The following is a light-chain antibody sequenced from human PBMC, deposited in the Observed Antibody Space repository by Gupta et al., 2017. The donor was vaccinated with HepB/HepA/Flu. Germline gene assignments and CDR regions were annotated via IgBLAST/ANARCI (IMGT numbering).Light chain of an antibody. CDR1: SFNIGSNT. CDR3: AAWDDSLDGAV. V-gene: IGLV1-44*01. Sequence: QPVLTQPPSASGTPGQRVTISCSGSSFNIGSNTVHWYQHLPGTAPKIVIYNNDQRPSGVPDRFSGSKSGSSASLAISGLQSDDESYYHCAAWDDSLDGAVFGGGTKVTVL. J-gene: IGLJ2*01. CDR2: NND.